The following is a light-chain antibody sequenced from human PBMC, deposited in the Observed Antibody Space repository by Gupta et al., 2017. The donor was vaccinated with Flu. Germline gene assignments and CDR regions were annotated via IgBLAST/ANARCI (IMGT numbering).Light chain of an antibody. Sequence: SYELTQPPSVSVSPGQTARITCSGDALPKKYAYWHQQKSGQYPVLFVYEERKRPAGTPGRFSASGSATTDTITIIVAEGEEESYYYCYETDRSGNLVFGGGTKRTVL. V-gene: IGLV3-10*01. J-gene: IGLJ3*02. CDR3: YETDRSGNLV. CDR1: ALPKKY. CDR2: EER.